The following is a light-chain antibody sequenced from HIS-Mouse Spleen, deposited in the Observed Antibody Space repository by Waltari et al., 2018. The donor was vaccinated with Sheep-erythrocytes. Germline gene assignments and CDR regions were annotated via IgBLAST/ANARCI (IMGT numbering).Light chain of an antibody. Sequence: SYELTQPPSVSVSPGQTASITCTGDKLGDKYACWYQQKPGQSPVLVIYQDSKRPSGIPGPFSGSNSGNTATLTLSGTQAMDEADYYCQAWDSSTAVFGGGTKLTVL. V-gene: IGLV3-1*01. J-gene: IGLJ2*01. CDR3: QAWDSSTAV. CDR2: QDS. CDR1: KLGDKY.